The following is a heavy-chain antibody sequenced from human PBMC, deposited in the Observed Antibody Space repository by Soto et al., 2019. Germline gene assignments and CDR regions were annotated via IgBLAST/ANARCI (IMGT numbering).Heavy chain of an antibody. Sequence: EVQLVESGGGLVKPGGSLKLCCAASGFTFSRYGMNWLRQAPGKGLAWVASISSSTSYVYYADSVKGRFSTSRDNAKNILYLEMYALRIEDTAVYFCARDPSEGRVGNWFESWGQGTLVTVSS. CDR1: GFTFSRYG. V-gene: IGHV3-21*06. CDR3: ARDPSEGRVGNWFES. D-gene: IGHD2-2*01. CDR2: ISSSTSYV. J-gene: IGHJ5*01.